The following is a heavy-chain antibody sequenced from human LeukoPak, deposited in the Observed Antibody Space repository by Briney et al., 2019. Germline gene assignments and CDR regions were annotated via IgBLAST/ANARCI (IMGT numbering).Heavy chain of an antibody. J-gene: IGHJ5*02. V-gene: IGHV4-39*01. CDR2: IYYSGST. Sequence: SETLSLTCAVYGGSFSGYYWGWIRQPPGKGLEWIGSIYYSGSTYYNPSLKSRVTISVDTSKNQFSLKLSSVTAADTAVYYCARLNYDFWSGYCGFDPWGQGTLVTVSS. D-gene: IGHD3-3*01. CDR3: ARLNYDFWSGYCGFDP. CDR1: GGSFSGYY.